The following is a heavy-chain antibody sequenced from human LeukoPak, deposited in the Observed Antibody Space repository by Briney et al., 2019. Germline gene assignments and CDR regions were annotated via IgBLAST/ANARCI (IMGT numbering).Heavy chain of an antibody. CDR1: GFTVSSNY. CDR3: ARSHGSGISGFMDY. CDR2: MYSGGST. J-gene: IGHJ4*02. D-gene: IGHD3-10*01. Sequence: GGSLRLSCAASGFTVSSNYMSWVRQAPGKGLEWVSVMYSGGSTYYADSVKGRFTISRDNSKNTVYLQMNSLRAEDTAVYYCARSHGSGISGFMDYWGQGTLVTVSS. V-gene: IGHV3-53*01.